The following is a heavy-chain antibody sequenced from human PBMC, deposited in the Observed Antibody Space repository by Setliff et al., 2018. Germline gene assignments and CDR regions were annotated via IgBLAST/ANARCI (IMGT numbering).Heavy chain of an antibody. Sequence: AAVKVSCKASGYTFRSYGISWVRQAPGQGLEWMGWISAYNGFIVYAQKFQGRVTMTTDTSTNTAYMELSSLTSEDTAVYYCGGPRSRTIIGEKDPFDLWGQGTLVTVSS. CDR1: GYTFRSYG. D-gene: IGHD1-1*01. CDR2: ISAYNGFI. V-gene: IGHV1-18*01. J-gene: IGHJ3*01. CDR3: GGPRSRTIIGEKDPFDL.